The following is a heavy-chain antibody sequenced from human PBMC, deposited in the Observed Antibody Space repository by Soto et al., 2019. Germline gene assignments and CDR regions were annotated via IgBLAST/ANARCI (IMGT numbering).Heavy chain of an antibody. V-gene: IGHV4-59*08. CDR1: GASINSYY. CDR3: ARHDDFGVFRY. CDR2: SHSSGST. J-gene: IGHJ4*02. D-gene: IGHD3-3*01. Sequence: SETLSLTCTVSGASINSYYWSWIRQPPGKELEWIVYSHSSGSTDYNPSLQSRVTISIDTSRNQFSLKLTSVTAADTAVYYCARHDDFGVFRYWGQGTLVTVSS.